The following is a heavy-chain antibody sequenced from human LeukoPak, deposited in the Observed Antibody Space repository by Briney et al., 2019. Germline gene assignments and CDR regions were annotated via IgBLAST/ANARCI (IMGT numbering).Heavy chain of an antibody. CDR3: ARDFGGSDGYTGYWYFDL. CDR2: IHYSGST. Sequence: SETLSLTRTVSGGSIRSYYWSWIRQPPGKGLEWIGYIHYSGSTTYNPFLKSRITISVDTSKNQFSLKLSSVTAADTAVYFCARDFGGSDGYTGYWYFDLWGRGTLVTVSS. J-gene: IGHJ2*01. V-gene: IGHV4-59*01. D-gene: IGHD5-24*01. CDR1: GGSIRSYY.